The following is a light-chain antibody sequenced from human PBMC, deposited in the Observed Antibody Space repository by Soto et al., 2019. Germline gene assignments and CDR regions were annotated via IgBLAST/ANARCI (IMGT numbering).Light chain of an antibody. CDR3: YQSGISPLT. J-gene: IGKJ3*01. Sequence: EIVLTQFPGTLSLSPGERATLSCRASQSLHNNFLVWYQQKPGQAPRLLISSASRRATGIPDRFSGSGSGTDFTLTIIRLDPEDFAVYYCYQSGISPLTFGPGTRVDVQ. CDR1: QSLHNNF. CDR2: SAS. V-gene: IGKV3-20*01.